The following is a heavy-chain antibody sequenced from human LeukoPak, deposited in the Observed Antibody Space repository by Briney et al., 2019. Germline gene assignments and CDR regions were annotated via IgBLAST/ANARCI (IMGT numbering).Heavy chain of an antibody. CDR1: GGSISSYY. Sequence: SETLSLTCTVPGGSISSYYWSWIRQPPGKGLEWIGYIYATGSTNYNPSLKSRVTISVDTSKNQYSLNLRSVTAADTAVYYCARHGSVRSPLGPWGQGTLVTVSS. CDR2: IYATGST. J-gene: IGHJ5*02. D-gene: IGHD3-10*01. V-gene: IGHV4-4*09. CDR3: ARHGSVRSPLGP.